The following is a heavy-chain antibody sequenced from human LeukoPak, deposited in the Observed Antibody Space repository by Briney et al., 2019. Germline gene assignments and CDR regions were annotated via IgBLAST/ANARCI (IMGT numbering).Heavy chain of an antibody. J-gene: IGHJ4*02. Sequence: TGGSLRLPCAASGLTVSSNYMSWVRQAPGKGLEWVSLIYNSDNTYYADSVKGRFTISRDNSKNTLFLQMNSLTAEDTAMYYCTRTFLSGDGYKVGYFDYWGQGTLVTVSS. D-gene: IGHD5-24*01. CDR3: TRTFLSGDGYKVGYFDY. CDR1: GLTVSSNY. CDR2: IYNSDNT. V-gene: IGHV3-53*01.